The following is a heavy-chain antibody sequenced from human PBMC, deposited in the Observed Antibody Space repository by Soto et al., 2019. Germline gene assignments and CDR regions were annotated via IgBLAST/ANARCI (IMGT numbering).Heavy chain of an antibody. J-gene: IGHJ4*02. D-gene: IGHD3-22*01. CDR1: GGTFSRHA. CDR2: IIPIFGTA. Sequence: QVQLVQSGAEVRKPGSSVKVSCKASGGTFSRHAISWVRQAPGQGLEWMGGIIPIFGTANHAQKLQGRVTIIADESTSTVYMELSSLRSEDTAMYYCARGWGYDSNDYYYAYWGQGTLVIVS. V-gene: IGHV1-69*01. CDR3: ARGWGYDSNDYYYAY.